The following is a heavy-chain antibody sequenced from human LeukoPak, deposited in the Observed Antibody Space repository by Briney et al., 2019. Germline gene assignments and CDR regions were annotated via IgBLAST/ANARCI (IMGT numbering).Heavy chain of an antibody. CDR3: STLTSRGLSDS. CDR1: GFTFTNAW. Sequence: XGSLRLSCAASGFTFTNAWMNWVRQAPGKGLEWVGRIKSKADGGTIDYAAPVKGRFTFSRDDSKNMLYLQMNSLKSEDTAVYYCSTLTSRGLSDSWGQGTLVTVSS. J-gene: IGHJ4*02. CDR2: IKSKADGGTI. D-gene: IGHD1-20*01. V-gene: IGHV3-15*07.